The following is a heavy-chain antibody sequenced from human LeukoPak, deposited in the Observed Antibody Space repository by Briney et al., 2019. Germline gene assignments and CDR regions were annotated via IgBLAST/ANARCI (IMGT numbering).Heavy chain of an antibody. V-gene: IGHV4-39*01. CDR3: ARQEVGATAFHFDS. J-gene: IGHJ4*02. Sequence: SETLSLTCTVSGGSISSFSYYWGWIRQPPGKGLEWIGSIYYSGSTYYNPSLKSRVTISVDTSKNQFSLKLTSVTAADTAVFYCARQEVGATAFHFDSWGQGTLVTVSS. D-gene: IGHD1-26*01. CDR2: IYYSGST. CDR1: GGSISSFSYY.